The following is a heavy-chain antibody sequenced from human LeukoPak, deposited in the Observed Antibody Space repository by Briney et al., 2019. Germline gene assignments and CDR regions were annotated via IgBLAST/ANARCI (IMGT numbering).Heavy chain of an antibody. J-gene: IGHJ4*02. Sequence: SQTLSLTCAISGDSVASNNAAWNWIRQSPSRGLEWLGRTSYRSKWSSGYAVSVKSRITIYLDTSMNQFSLQLNSVTPEDTAVYYCARSKGDWFYFDYWGQGALVTVSS. CDR3: ARSKGDWFYFDY. CDR2: TSYRSKWSS. D-gene: IGHD3-9*01. CDR1: GDSVASNNAA. V-gene: IGHV6-1*01.